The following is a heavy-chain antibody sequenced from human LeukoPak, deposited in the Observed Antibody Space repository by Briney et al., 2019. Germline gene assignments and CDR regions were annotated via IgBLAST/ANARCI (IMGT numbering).Heavy chain of an antibody. Sequence: SETLSLTCAVYGGSFSGYCWSWIRQPPGKGLEWIGEINHSGSTNYNPSLKSRVTISVDTSKNQFSLKLSSVTAADTAVYYCARGIYYDGSGYNRWGQGTLVTVSS. D-gene: IGHD3-22*01. CDR1: GGSFSGYC. J-gene: IGHJ1*01. CDR3: ARGIYYDGSGYNR. CDR2: INHSGST. V-gene: IGHV4-34*01.